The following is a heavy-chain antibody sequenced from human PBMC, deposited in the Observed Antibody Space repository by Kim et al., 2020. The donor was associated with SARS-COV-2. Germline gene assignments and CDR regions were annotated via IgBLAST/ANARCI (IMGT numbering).Heavy chain of an antibody. J-gene: IGHJ6*02. D-gene: IGHD6-6*01. CDR3: ARQSSSSPLYYYGMDV. V-gene: IGHV5-51*01. CDR2: IYPGDSDT. Sequence: GESLKISCKGSGYSFTSYWIGWVRQMPGKGLEWMGIIYPGDSDTRYSPSFQGQVTISADKSISTAYLQWSSLKASDTAMYYCARQSSSSPLYYYGMDVWGQGTTVTVSS. CDR1: GYSFTSYW.